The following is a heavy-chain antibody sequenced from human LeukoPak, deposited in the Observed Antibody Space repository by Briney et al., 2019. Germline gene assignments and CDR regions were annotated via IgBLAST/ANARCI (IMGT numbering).Heavy chain of an antibody. Sequence: ASVKVSCKASGYTFTSYGISWVRQAPGQGLEWMGWINTNTGNPTYAQGFTGRFVFSLDTSVSTAYLQISSLKAEDTAVYYCARSPSKGIQLWLRVDAFDIWGQGTMVTVSS. CDR3: ARSPSKGIQLWLRVDAFDI. CDR1: GYTFTSYG. V-gene: IGHV7-4-1*02. D-gene: IGHD5-18*01. J-gene: IGHJ3*02. CDR2: INTNTGNP.